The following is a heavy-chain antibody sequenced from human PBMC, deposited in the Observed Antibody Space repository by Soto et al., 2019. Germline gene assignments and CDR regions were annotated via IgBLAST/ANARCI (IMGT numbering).Heavy chain of an antibody. CDR2: INPNSGGT. D-gene: IGHD1-7*01. V-gene: IGHV1-2*02. J-gene: IGHJ4*02. CDR1: GYTFTGYY. Sequence: ASVKVSCKASGYTFTGYYMHWVRQAPGQGLEWMGWINPNSGGTNYAQKFQGRVTMTRDTSISTAYMELSRLRSDDTAVYYCARVIYNWTYSPLDYWGQGTLVTVAS. CDR3: ARVIYNWTYSPLDY.